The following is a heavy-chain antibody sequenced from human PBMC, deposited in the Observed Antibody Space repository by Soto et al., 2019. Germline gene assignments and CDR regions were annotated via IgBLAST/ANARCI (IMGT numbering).Heavy chain of an antibody. CDR3: ARDPGAAASYDYYYMDV. V-gene: IGHV6-1*01. J-gene: IGHJ6*03. Sequence: PSQTLSLTCAISGDSVSSNSAAWNWIRQSPSRGLEWLGRTYYRSKWYNDYAVSVKSRITINPDTSKNQFSLQLNSVTPEDTAVYYCARDPGAAASYDYYYMDVWGKGTTVTVSS. D-gene: IGHD2-2*01. CDR2: TYYRSKWYN. CDR1: GDSVSSNSAA.